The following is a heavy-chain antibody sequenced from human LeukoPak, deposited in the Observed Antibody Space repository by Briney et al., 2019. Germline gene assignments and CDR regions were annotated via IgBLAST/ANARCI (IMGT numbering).Heavy chain of an antibody. CDR2: ISAYNGNT. V-gene: IGHV1-18*01. CDR3: ARDRGYFDWLKAAFDI. CDR1: GYTFTSYG. J-gene: IGHJ4*02. D-gene: IGHD3-9*01. Sequence: ASVKVSCKASGYTFTSYGISWVRQAPGQGLEWMGWISAYNGNTNYAQKLQGRVTMTTDTSTSTAYMELRSLRSDDTAVYYCARDRGYFDWLKAAFDIWGQGTLVTVSS.